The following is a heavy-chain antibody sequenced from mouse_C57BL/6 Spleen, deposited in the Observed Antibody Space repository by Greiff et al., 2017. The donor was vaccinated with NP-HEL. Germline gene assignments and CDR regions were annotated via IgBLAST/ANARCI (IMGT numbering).Heavy chain of an antibody. CDR2: IWSGGST. J-gene: IGHJ1*03. Sequence: VKLQESGPGLVQPSQSLSITCTVSGFSLTSYGVHWVRQSPGKGLEWLGVIWSGGSTDYNAAFISRLSISKDNSKSQVFFKMNSLQADDTAIYYCARGDWDGYFDVWGTGTTVTVSS. CDR3: ARGDWDGYFDV. V-gene: IGHV2-2*01. D-gene: IGHD4-1*01. CDR1: GFSLTSYG.